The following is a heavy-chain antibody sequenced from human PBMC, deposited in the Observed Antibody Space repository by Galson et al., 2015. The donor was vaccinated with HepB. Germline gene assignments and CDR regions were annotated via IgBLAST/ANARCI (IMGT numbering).Heavy chain of an antibody. CDR2: IFRSSGST. J-gene: IGHJ6*03. Sequence: SLRLSCAASGFTFDSYSMNWVRQAPGKGLEWVSYIFRSSGSTTYADSVKGRFTISRDNAKNSLFLQMNSLRAEDTAVYYCARIYSLHMDVWGKGTTVTVSS. CDR1: GFTFDSYS. V-gene: IGHV3-48*01. D-gene: IGHD2-15*01. CDR3: ARIYSLHMDV.